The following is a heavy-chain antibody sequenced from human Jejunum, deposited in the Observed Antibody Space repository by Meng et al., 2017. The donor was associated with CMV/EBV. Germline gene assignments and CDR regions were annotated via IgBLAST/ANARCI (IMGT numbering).Heavy chain of an antibody. J-gene: IGHJ5*02. CDR2: IYYSGRT. CDR3: ARTQDCTRTSCYTGFDP. CDR1: ISSCDYY. D-gene: IGHD2-2*01. V-gene: IGHV4-30-4*08. Sequence: ISSCDYYWSWIRQPPGKGLEWIGFIYYSGRTYYNPSLKSRITISVDTSKNQFSLRLSSVTAADTAVYYCARTQDCTRTSCYTGFDPWGQGTLVTVSS.